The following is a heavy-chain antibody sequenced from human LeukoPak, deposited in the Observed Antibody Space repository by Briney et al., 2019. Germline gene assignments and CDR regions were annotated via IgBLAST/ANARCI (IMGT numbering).Heavy chain of an antibody. Sequence: SQTLSLTCTVSGGSISSSSYSWGWIRQPPGKGLEWIGSIYYSGSTYYHPSLKSRVTISVDTSKNQFSLKLSSVTAADTAVYYCARRTGYCSSTSCYINGDAFDIWGQGTMVTVSS. CDR2: IYYSGST. CDR3: ARRTGYCSSTSCYINGDAFDI. D-gene: IGHD2-2*02. CDR1: GGSISSSSYS. J-gene: IGHJ3*02. V-gene: IGHV4-39*07.